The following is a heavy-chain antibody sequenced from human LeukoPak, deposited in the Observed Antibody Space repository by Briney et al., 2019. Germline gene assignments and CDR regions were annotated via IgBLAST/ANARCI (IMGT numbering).Heavy chain of an antibody. CDR1: RFTFSNAW. J-gene: IGHJ4*02. CDR3: SGSYYRPIGY. V-gene: IGHV3-15*01. D-gene: IGHD3-10*01. Sequence: PGGSLRLSCVVSRFTFSNAWMSWVRQAPGKGLEWVGHIQSKTNGGTTDYAAPAKGRFTISRDDSKNTLYLQINSLNPEDTAVYYCSGSYYRPIGYWGQGPVVTVST. CDR2: IQSKTNGGTT.